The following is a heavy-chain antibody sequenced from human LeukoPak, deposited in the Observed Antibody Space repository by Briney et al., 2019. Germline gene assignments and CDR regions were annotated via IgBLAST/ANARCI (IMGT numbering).Heavy chain of an antibody. CDR1: GLTVSSSY. D-gene: IGHD1-26*01. CDR3: ARGHIGTYHYFDY. V-gene: IGHV3-53*01. Sequence: GGSLRLSCAASGLTVSSSYMSWVRQAPEKGLEWVSVIYSGGTTYYADSVKGRFTISRDNSMNALYLQTNSLRAEDTALYYCARGHIGTYHYFDYWGQGTLVTVSS. J-gene: IGHJ4*02. CDR2: IYSGGTT.